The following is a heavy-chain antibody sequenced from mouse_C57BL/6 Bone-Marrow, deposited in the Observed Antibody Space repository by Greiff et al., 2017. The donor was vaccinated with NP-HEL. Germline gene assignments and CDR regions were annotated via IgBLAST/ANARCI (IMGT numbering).Heavy chain of an antibody. J-gene: IGHJ4*01. CDR1: GYTFTRYT. Sequence: VQLQQSGAELARPGASVKMSCKASGYTFTRYTMHWVKQRPGQGLEWIGYINPSSGYTKYNQKFKDKATLTADKSSSTAYMQLSSLTSEDSAVYYCAREEGLLFYAMDYGGQGTSVTVSS. CDR2: INPSSGYT. D-gene: IGHD2-3*01. V-gene: IGHV1-4*01. CDR3: AREEGLLFYAMDY.